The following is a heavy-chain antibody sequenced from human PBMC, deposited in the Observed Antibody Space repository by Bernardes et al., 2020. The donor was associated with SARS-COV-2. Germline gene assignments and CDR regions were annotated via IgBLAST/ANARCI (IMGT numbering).Heavy chain of an antibody. V-gene: IGHV3-11*01. CDR3: AREVSSGWPYYYYYGMDV. CDR1: GFTFSDYY. D-gene: IGHD6-19*01. Sequence: GGSLRLSCAASGFTFSDYYMSWIRQAPGKGLEWVSYISSSGSTIYYADSVKGRFTISRDNAKNSLYLQMNSLRAEDTAVYYCAREVSSGWPYYYYYGMDVWGQGTTVTVSS. J-gene: IGHJ6*02. CDR2: ISSSGSTI.